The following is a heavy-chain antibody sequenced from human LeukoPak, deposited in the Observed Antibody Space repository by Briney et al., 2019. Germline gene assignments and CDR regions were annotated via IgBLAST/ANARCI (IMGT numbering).Heavy chain of an antibody. Sequence: SETLSLTCAVSGYSISSGYYWGCIRQPPGKGLEWIGSIYHSGSTYYNASLKSRVTISVDTSKNSLSLKLSSVIAADTALYYCASLRTIPYDFWSGYRYYFDYWGQGTLVTVSS. D-gene: IGHD3-3*01. CDR3: ASLRTIPYDFWSGYRYYFDY. CDR2: IYHSGST. V-gene: IGHV4-38-2*01. CDR1: GYSISSGYY. J-gene: IGHJ4*02.